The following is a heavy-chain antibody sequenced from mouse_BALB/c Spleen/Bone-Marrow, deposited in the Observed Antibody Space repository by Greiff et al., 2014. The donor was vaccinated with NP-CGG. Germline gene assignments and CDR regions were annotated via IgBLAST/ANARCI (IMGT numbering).Heavy chain of an antibody. CDR3: TTLARNDFDY. V-gene: IGHV1-5*01. CDR2: IHPGNSDT. D-gene: IGHD3-1*01. Sequence: VQLQQPGTVLARPGAAVKMSCKASGYTFSNYWMHWIKQRPGQGLEWIGTIHPGNSDTTYNQKFKGKAKLTAVTSTSTAYMELSSLTNEDSAVYYCTTLARNDFDYWGQGTTLTASS. CDR1: GYTFSNYW. J-gene: IGHJ2*01.